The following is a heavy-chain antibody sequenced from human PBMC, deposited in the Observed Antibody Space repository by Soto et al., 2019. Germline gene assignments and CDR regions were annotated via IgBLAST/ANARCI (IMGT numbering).Heavy chain of an antibody. J-gene: IGHJ5*02. D-gene: IGHD2-15*01. CDR1: GGSFSGYY. V-gene: IGHV4-34*01. Sequence: QVQLQQWGAGLLKPSETLSLTCAVYGGSFSGYYWSWIHQPPGKGLEWIGEINHSGSTNSNPSLKSRVTVSVDTSKNQFSLRLISVTAADTAVYYCARGPYCSGGSCYSKWFDPWGQGTLVTVSS. CDR2: INHSGST. CDR3: ARGPYCSGGSCYSKWFDP.